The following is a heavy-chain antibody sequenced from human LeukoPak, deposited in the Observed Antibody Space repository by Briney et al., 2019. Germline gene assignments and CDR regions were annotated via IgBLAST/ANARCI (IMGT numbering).Heavy chain of an antibody. CDR2: ISGSSSYI. CDR1: GFTFSSYS. V-gene: IGHV3-21*01. CDR3: ARAVWDSSGHLFDY. Sequence: GGSLRLSCAAPGFTFSSYSMNWVRQAPGKGLEWVSSISGSSSYIYYADSVKGRFTISRDNAKNSLYLQMNSLRAEDTAVYYCARAVWDSSGHLFDYWGQGTLVTVSS. J-gene: IGHJ4*02. D-gene: IGHD3-22*01.